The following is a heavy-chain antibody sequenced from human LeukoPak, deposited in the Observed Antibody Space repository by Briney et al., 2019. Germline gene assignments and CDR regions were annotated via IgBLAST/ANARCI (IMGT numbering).Heavy chain of an antibody. CDR3: ATYLLGASHSPDS. D-gene: IGHD1-26*01. J-gene: IGHJ4*02. CDR1: GDTFSNYV. CDR2: IIPLLGSA. Sequence: KVSCKPSGDTFSNYVINWVRQAPGQGLEWMGRIIPLLGSANYAQKFQGRDTITADRSTNTVYMEVSSLTSDDTTLYYCATYLLGASHSPDSWGQGTLVTVSS. V-gene: IGHV1-69*11.